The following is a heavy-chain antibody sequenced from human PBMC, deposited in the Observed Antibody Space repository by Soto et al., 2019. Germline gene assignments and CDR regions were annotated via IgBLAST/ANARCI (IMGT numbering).Heavy chain of an antibody. CDR2: ISGSGGST. V-gene: IGHV3-23*01. Sequence: PGGSLRLSCAASGFTFSSYAMSWVRQAPGKGLEWVSAISGSGGSTYYADSVKGRFTISRDNSKNTLYLQMNSLRAEDTAVYYCAKATGSYCSSTSCYHYFDYWGQGTLVTVSS. D-gene: IGHD2-2*01. CDR1: GFTFSSYA. CDR3: AKATGSYCSSTSCYHYFDY. J-gene: IGHJ4*02.